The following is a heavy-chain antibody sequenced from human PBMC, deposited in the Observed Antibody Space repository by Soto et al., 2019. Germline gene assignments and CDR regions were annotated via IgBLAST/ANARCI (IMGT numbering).Heavy chain of an antibody. CDR3: TKDLWSSSWFGEYNWFDP. CDR2: ISGNGGST. D-gene: IGHD3-10*01. V-gene: IGHV3-23*01. J-gene: IGHJ5*02. Sequence: GGSLRLSCTASGFTFSSYAMSWVRQAPGKGLKWVSAISGNGGSTYYADSVKGRFTISRDKSKNTLYLQMNSLRAEDTAVYYCTKDLWSSSWFGEYNWFDPWGQGTLVTVSS. CDR1: GFTFSSYA.